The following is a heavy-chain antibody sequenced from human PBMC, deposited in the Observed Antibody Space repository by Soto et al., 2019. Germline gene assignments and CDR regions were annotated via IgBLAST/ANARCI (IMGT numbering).Heavy chain of an antibody. V-gene: IGHV3-30*18. CDR3: AKDHPSSWYLHYYYYGMDV. CDR2: ISYDGSNK. J-gene: IGHJ6*02. CDR1: GFTFSSYG. Sequence: ESGGGVVQPGRSLRLSCAASGFTFSSYGMHWVRQAPGKGLEWVAVISYDGSNKYYADSVKGRFTISRDNSKNTLYLQMNSLRAEDTAVYYCAKDHPSSWYLHYYYYGMDVWGQGTTVTVSS. D-gene: IGHD6-13*01.